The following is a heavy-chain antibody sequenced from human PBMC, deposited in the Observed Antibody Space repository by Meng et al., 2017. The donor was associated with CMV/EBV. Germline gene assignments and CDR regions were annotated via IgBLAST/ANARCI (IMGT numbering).Heavy chain of an antibody. Sequence: GESLKISCAASGFTFSDYYMSWVRQAPGKGLEWVSYISSSGSTIYYADSVKGRFTISRDNAKNSLYLQMNSLRAEDTAVYYCARDIPLARASAAIAPRKIYYGMDVWGQGITVTVSS. D-gene: IGHD2-2*02. CDR3: ARDIPLARASAAIAPRKIYYGMDV. J-gene: IGHJ6*02. V-gene: IGHV3-11*01. CDR2: ISSSGSTI. CDR1: GFTFSDYY.